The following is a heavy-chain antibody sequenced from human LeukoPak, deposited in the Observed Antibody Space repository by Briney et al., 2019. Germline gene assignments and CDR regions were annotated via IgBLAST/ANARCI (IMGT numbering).Heavy chain of an antibody. CDR1: GGSFSGYY. V-gene: IGHV4-34*01. CDR3: ARVSGEHRDFDY. Sequence: SETQSLTCAVYGGSFSGYYWSWIRQPPGKGLEWIGEINHSGSTNYNPSLKSRVTISVDTSKNQFSLKLSSVTAADTAVYYCARVSGEHRDFDYWGQGTLVTVSS. D-gene: IGHD5-12*01. J-gene: IGHJ4*02. CDR2: INHSGST.